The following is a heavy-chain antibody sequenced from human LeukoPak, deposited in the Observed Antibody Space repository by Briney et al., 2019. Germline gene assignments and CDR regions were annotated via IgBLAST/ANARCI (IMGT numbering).Heavy chain of an antibody. CDR2: ISGSGGST. CDR3: AKVYFDWLFHPADY. D-gene: IGHD3-9*01. Sequence: PGGSLRLSCAASVFTFSSYGMSWVRQAPGKGLEWVSSISGSGGSTYYADSVKGRFTISRDNSKNTLYLQMNSLRAEATVVYYCAKVYFDWLFHPADYWGQGTLVTVSS. V-gene: IGHV3-23*01. J-gene: IGHJ4*02. CDR1: VFTFSSYG.